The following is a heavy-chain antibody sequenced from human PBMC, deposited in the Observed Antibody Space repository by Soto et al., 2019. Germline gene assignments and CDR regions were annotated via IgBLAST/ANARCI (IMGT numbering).Heavy chain of an antibody. D-gene: IGHD3-16*01. V-gene: IGHV4-34*01. CDR2: INHSGST. J-gene: IGHJ3*02. CDR3: ARVGENDAFDI. CDR1: GGSFSGYY. Sequence: PSETLSLTCAVYGGSFSGYYWSWIRQPPGKGLEWIGEINHSGSTNYNPSLKSRVTISVDTSKNQFSLKLSSVTAADTAVYYCARVGENDAFDIWGQGTMVTVS.